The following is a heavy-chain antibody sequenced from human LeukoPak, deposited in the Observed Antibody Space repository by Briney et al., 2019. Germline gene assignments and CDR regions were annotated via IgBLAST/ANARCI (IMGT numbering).Heavy chain of an antibody. CDR1: GFTFSSYS. CDR3: ARDGYCSGGSCYSVFYYGMDV. D-gene: IGHD2-15*01. CDR2: ISSSSSYI. Sequence: PGGSLRLSCAASGFTFSSYSMNWVRQAPGKGLEWASSISSSSSYIYYADSVKGRFTISRDNAKNSLYLQMNSLRAEDTAVYYCARDGYCSGGSCYSVFYYGMDVWGQGTTVTVSS. J-gene: IGHJ6*02. V-gene: IGHV3-21*01.